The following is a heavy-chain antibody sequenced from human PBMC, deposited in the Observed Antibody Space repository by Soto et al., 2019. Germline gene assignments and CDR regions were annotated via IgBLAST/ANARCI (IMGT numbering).Heavy chain of an antibody. CDR3: AHSRYSRSSFDY. D-gene: IGHD6-6*01. J-gene: IGHJ4*02. V-gene: IGHV2-5*02. Sequence: SGPTLVNPTQTLTLTCTFSGFSLTSNDVGVGWIRQPPGKALEWLALIYWDDDKRYSPSLKSRLTITKDTSKNQVVLRMTNMDPVDTATSYCAHSRYSRSSFDYWGQGTLVTFSS. CDR2: IYWDDDK. CDR1: GFSLTSNDVG.